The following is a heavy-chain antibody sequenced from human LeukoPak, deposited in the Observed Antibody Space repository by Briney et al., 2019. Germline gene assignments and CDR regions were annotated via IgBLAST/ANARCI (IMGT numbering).Heavy chain of an antibody. CDR1: GYTFTSYG. CDR2: ICAYNGNT. J-gene: IGHJ4*02. CDR3: ARDGYCSGGSCYSFVDY. Sequence: ASVKVSCKASGYTFTSYGISWVRQAPGQGLEWMGWICAYNGNTNYAQKLQGRVTMTTDTSTSTAYMELRSLRSDDTAVYYCARDGYCSGGSCYSFVDYWGQGTLVTVSS. D-gene: IGHD2-15*01. V-gene: IGHV1-18*01.